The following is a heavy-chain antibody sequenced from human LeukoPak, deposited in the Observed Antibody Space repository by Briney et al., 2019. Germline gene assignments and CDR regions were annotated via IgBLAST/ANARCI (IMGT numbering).Heavy chain of an antibody. V-gene: IGHV3-74*01. D-gene: IGHD3-10*01. J-gene: IGHJ4*02. Sequence: GGSLRLSCAASGFTFRNYWMHWVRQTPGKGLVWVSSIEGDGSRTNYAGSVKGRFTISRDNAENTLYLQMNSLRAEDAAVYFCARATSGTSYEYWGQGTLVTVSS. CDR3: ARATSGTSYEY. CDR2: IEGDGSRT. CDR1: GFTFRNYW.